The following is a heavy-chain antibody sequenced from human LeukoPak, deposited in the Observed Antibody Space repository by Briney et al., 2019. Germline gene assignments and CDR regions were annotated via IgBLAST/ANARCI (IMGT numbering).Heavy chain of an antibody. V-gene: IGHV3-23*01. D-gene: IGHD2-15*01. CDR3: AKGRGYCSGGSCYSDY. CDR1: GFTFSSYA. Sequence: GGSLRLSCAASGFTFSSYAMSWVRQAPGKGPEWVSTISGIGNSTYYADSVRGRFTISSDNSKNTMFLQMSSLRAEDTAIYYCAKGRGYCSGGSCYSDYWGQGTLVTVSS. J-gene: IGHJ4*02. CDR2: ISGIGNST.